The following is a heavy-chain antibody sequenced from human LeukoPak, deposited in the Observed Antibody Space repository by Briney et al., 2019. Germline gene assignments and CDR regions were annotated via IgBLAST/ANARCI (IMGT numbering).Heavy chain of an antibody. Sequence: AASVKVSCKASGYTFTSYDINWVRQATGQGLEWMGWMNPNSGNTGYAQKYQGRVTITRNTSISTAYMELSSLRSEDTAVYYCARGDWNYNLDAFDIWGQGTMVTVSS. CDR1: GYTFTSYD. V-gene: IGHV1-8*03. D-gene: IGHD1-7*01. CDR3: ARGDWNYNLDAFDI. CDR2: MNPNSGNT. J-gene: IGHJ3*02.